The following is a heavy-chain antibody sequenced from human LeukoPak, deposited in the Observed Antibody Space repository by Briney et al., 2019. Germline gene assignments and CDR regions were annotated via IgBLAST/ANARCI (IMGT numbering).Heavy chain of an antibody. CDR3: ARGRGIAVAAPGY. CDR2: IKHSGST. CDR1: GGSFSGYY. Sequence: SETLSLTCAVYGGSFSGYYWSWIRQPPGKGLEWIGEIKHSGSTNYNPSLKSRVTISVDTSKNQFSLKLSSVTAADTAVYYCARGRGIAVAAPGYWGQGTLVTVSS. J-gene: IGHJ4*02. D-gene: IGHD6-19*01. V-gene: IGHV4-34*01.